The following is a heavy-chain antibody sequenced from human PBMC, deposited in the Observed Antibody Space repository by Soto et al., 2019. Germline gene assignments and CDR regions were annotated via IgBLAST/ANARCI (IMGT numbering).Heavy chain of an antibody. CDR1: GGSISSGGYS. CDR3: AAGGGLPRYY. J-gene: IGHJ4*02. CDR2: IYHSGST. Sequence: QLQLQESGSGLVKPSQTLSLTCAVSGGSISSGGYSWSWIRQPPGNGLEWIGYIYHSGSTYYNPSLKSRVTTSVDRSKNQFSLQLSSVTAAATAVYYCAAGGGLPRYYWGQGTLVTVSS. V-gene: IGHV4-30-2*01. D-gene: IGHD5-12*01.